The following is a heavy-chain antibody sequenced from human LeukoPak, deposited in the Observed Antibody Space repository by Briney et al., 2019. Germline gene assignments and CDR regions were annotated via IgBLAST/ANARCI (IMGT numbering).Heavy chain of an antibody. V-gene: IGHV3-33*08. CDR1: GFTFSGYP. Sequence: GRSLRLSCAASGFTFSGYPMHWVRQAPGKGLEWVAVIWYDGSNKYYADSVKGRFTISRDNSKNTLYLQMNSLRAEDTAVYYCARGGYQLRYFDYWGQGTLVTVSS. J-gene: IGHJ4*02. CDR2: IWYDGSNK. D-gene: IGHD2-2*01. CDR3: ARGGYQLRYFDY.